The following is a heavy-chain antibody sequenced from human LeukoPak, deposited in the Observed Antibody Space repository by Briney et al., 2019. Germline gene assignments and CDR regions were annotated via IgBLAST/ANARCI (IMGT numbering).Heavy chain of an antibody. CDR1: GFSFSNYS. D-gene: IGHD5-18*01. J-gene: IGHJ3*02. V-gene: IGHV3-48*01. CDR3: ARERGYSSSAFDI. CDR2: ISFGSRTI. Sequence: GGSLRLPCAASGFSFSNYSMNWVRQAPGKGLEWVSYISFGSRTIYYADSVKGRFTISRDNAKNSLYLQMKSLRAEDTAVYYCARERGYSSSAFDIWGQGTMVTVSS.